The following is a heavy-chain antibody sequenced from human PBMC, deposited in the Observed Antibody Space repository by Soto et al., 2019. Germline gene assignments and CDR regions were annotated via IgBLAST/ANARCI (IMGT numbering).Heavy chain of an antibody. J-gene: IGHJ5*02. CDR2: LNTYGNT. CDR1: GGSISSYR. V-gene: IGHV4-4*07. Sequence: SSETLSLTCTVSGGSISSYRWSWIRQPAGKGLEWIGRLNTYGNTHYNPSLKSRVTVSVDTSRNQFFLTLRSVTAADSAVYHCGRESGETWDYEASWGQGTPVTV. D-gene: IGHD1-7*01. CDR3: GRESGETWDYEAS.